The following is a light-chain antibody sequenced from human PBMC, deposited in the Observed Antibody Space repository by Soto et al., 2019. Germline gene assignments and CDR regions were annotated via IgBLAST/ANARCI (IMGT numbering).Light chain of an antibody. CDR2: RNN. V-gene: IGLV1-47*01. J-gene: IGLJ1*01. CDR3: AAWDDSLSGSFV. Sequence: QSVLTQPPSASGTPGQSVSISCSGMSSNIGSNYVYWYQRLPGTAPKLLIYRNNQRPSGVPDRFSGSKSGTSASLAISGLRSEDEADYYCAAWDDSLSGSFVFGTGTKVTVL. CDR1: SSNIGSNY.